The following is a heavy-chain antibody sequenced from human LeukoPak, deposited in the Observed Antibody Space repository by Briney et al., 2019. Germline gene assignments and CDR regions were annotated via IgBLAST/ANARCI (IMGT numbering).Heavy chain of an antibody. V-gene: IGHV3-66*01. CDR1: GFTDSSSY. J-gene: IGHJ4*02. CDR2: IYSGGIT. D-gene: IGHD2-8*01. CDR3: ATNVIGDTEY. Sequence: PGGSLRLSCAASGFTDSSSYMCWVRQAPGRGLEWVSVIYSGGITYYADSVKGRFTISRDNSKNTLYLQMNSLRAEDTAVYYCATNVIGDTEYWGQGTLVTVSS.